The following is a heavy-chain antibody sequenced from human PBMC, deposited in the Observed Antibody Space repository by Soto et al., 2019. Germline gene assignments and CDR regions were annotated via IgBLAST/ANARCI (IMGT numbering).Heavy chain of an antibody. Sequence: GASVKVSCKASGGTFSSYAISWVRQAPGQGLEWMGGIIPIFGTANYAQKFQGRVTITADESTSTAYMELSSLRSEDTAVYYCARGRVSIAAAESGYYGXDVWGQGTTVTAS. CDR1: GGTFSSYA. J-gene: IGHJ6*02. V-gene: IGHV1-69*13. CDR2: IIPIFGTA. D-gene: IGHD6-13*01. CDR3: ARGRVSIAAAESGYYGXDV.